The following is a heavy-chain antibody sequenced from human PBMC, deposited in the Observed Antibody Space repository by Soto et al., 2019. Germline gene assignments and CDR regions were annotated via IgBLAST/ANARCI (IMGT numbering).Heavy chain of an antibody. CDR3: ARGRVMTSFRVVIEDAFDI. CDR2: INPNRGNT. CDR1: GYTFTSHD. D-gene: IGHD3-3*01. J-gene: IGHJ3*02. V-gene: IGHV1-8*01. Sequence: QVQLVQSGAEVKKPGASVKVSCKASGYTFTSHDINWVRQATGQGLEWMGWINPNRGNTGYTQKFQGRITMTRNTSINTAYLELSSLRSEDTAVYYCARGRVMTSFRVVIEDAFDIWGQGTRVNVSS.